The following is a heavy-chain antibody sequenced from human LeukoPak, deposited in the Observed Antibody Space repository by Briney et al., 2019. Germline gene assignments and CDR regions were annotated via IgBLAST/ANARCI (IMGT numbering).Heavy chain of an antibody. Sequence: GESLKISCKGSGYSFTSYWIGWVRQMPGKGLEWMGIIYPGDSDTRYSPSFQGQVTISADKFISTAYLQWSSLKASDTAMYYCARHSRVHYYGSGSYSPLYMDVWGKGTTVTVSS. D-gene: IGHD3-10*01. CDR1: GYSFTSYW. J-gene: IGHJ6*03. CDR2: IYPGDSDT. CDR3: ARHSRVHYYGSGSYSPLYMDV. V-gene: IGHV5-51*01.